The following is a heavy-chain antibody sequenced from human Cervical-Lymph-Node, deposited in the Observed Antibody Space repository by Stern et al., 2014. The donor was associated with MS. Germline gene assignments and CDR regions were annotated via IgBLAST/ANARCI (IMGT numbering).Heavy chain of an antibody. CDR1: GYTFTSYW. V-gene: IGHV5-51*01. CDR3: ARQRYFDY. Sequence: EVQLLESGPEVKRPGESLKISCQASGYTFTSYWIGWVRQMPGKGLEWIAIIFPGGSDIRYSPSFQGQVPISADKSSSTAYLQWNNLKAWDTAIYYCARQRYFDYWGQGTLVTVSS. CDR2: IFPGGSDI. J-gene: IGHJ4*02.